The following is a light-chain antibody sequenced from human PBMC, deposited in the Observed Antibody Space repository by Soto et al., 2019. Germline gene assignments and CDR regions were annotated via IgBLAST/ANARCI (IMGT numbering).Light chain of an antibody. J-gene: IGKJ4*01. V-gene: IGKV3-20*01. CDR2: GAS. CDR1: QSVSGTY. Sequence: EIVLTQSPGTLSLSPGERATLSCRASQSVSGTYLTWYQQKPGQAPRRLIYGASIRATGIPDRFSGGGSGTDVTITISRLEPEDFAVYYCQYYGSSPRVTFGGGTKVEIK. CDR3: QYYGSSPRVT.